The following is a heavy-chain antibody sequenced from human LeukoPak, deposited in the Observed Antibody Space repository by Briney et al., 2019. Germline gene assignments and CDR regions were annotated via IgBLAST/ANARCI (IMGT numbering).Heavy chain of an antibody. Sequence: PGGSLGLSCAASGFTFSDYYMSWIRQAPGKGLEWVSYISSSGSTIYYADSVKGRFTISRDNAKNSLYLQMNSLRAEDTAVYYCARERGGIQLWVPDFDYWGQGTLVTVSS. V-gene: IGHV3-11*01. J-gene: IGHJ4*02. CDR3: ARERGGIQLWVPDFDY. CDR2: ISSSGSTI. D-gene: IGHD5-18*01. CDR1: GFTFSDYY.